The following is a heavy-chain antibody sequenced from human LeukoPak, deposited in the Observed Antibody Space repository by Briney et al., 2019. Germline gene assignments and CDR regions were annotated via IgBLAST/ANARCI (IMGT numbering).Heavy chain of an antibody. V-gene: IGHV3-48*01. Sequence: PGGSLRLSCAASGFTFSSYSMNWVRQAPGKGLEWVSYISSSSSTIYYADSVKGRFTISRDNSKKTLYLQMNSLRAEDTAVYYCAKQYYYGSGSYDWAFDIWGQGTMVTVSS. CDR2: ISSSSSTI. CDR1: GFTFSSYS. J-gene: IGHJ3*02. CDR3: AKQYYYGSGSYDWAFDI. D-gene: IGHD3-10*01.